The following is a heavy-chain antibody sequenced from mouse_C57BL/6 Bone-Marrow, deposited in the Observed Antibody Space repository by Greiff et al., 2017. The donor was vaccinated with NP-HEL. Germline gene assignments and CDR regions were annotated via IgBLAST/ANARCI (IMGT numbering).Heavy chain of an antibody. CDR1: GFTFSDYY. CDR2: ISNGGGST. CDR3: ARHRLGRDGYFDV. J-gene: IGHJ1*03. Sequence: EVMLVESGGGLVQPGGSLKLSCAASGFTFSDYYMYWVRQTPEKRLEWVAYISNGGGSTYYPDTVKGRFTISRDNAKNTLYLQMNRLTSEETAMYYCARHRLGRDGYFDVWGTGTTVTVSS. D-gene: IGHD4-1*01. V-gene: IGHV5-12*01.